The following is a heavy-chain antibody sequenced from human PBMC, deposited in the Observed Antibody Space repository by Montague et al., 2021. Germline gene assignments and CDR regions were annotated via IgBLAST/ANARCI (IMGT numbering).Heavy chain of an antibody. CDR3: ARVFSSWYVGWFDP. CDR1: GASITGNFYY. V-gene: IGHV4-39*07. CDR2: IYYSGNS. D-gene: IGHD6-13*01. J-gene: IGHJ5*02. Sequence: SETLSLTCTVSGASITGNFYYWGWIRQSPGKGLEWIGSIYYSGNSFYQPSLKSRITMAVDTSKDQFSLKLSSVTAADTAIYYCARVFSSWYVGWFDPWGQGTLVTVSS.